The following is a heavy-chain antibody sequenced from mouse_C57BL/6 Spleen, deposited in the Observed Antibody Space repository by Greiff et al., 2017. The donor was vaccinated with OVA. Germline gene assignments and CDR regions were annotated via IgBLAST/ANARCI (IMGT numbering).Heavy chain of an antibody. V-gene: IGHV1-74*01. CDR3: AIEGYDYPYYYAMDY. Sequence: QVQLQQSGAELVKPGASVKVSCKASGYTFTSYWMHWVKQRPGQGLEWIERIHPSDSDTNYNQKFKGKATLTVDKSSSTAYMQLSSLTSEDSAVYYCAIEGYDYPYYYAMDYWGQGTSVTVSS. CDR2: IHPSDSDT. D-gene: IGHD2-4*01. CDR1: GYTFTSYW. J-gene: IGHJ4*01.